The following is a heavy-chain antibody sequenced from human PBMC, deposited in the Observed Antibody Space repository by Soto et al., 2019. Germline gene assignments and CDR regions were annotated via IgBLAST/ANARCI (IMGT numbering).Heavy chain of an antibody. CDR1: GFSRNSNVIC. J-gene: IGHJ6*02. Sequence: SGPTLVNPTQTLTLTFTFSGFSRNSNVICVNWIRQPPGKALEWLALIDWDDDKYYSTSLKTRLTISRDTSKNQVVLTMTNMDPVDTATYYCARTSALPLGYPHGMDVWGQGTTVTVS. CDR2: IDWDDDK. CDR3: ARTSALPLGYPHGMDV. V-gene: IGHV2-70*13. D-gene: IGHD7-27*01.